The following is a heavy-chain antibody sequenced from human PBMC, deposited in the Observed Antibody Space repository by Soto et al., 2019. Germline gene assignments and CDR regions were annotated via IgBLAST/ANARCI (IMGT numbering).Heavy chain of an antibody. D-gene: IGHD6-19*01. CDR1: GFTFDDYA. CDR3: AKEIAPGIAVAGTSAVGF. CDR2: ISWNSGSI. Sequence: EVQLVESGGGLVQPGRSLRLSCAASGFTFDDYAMHWVRQAPGKGLEWVSGISWNSGSIGYADSVKGRFTISRDNAKNSLYLQMNSLRAEDTALYYCAKEIAPGIAVAGTSAVGFWGQGTMVTVSS. J-gene: IGHJ3*01. V-gene: IGHV3-9*01.